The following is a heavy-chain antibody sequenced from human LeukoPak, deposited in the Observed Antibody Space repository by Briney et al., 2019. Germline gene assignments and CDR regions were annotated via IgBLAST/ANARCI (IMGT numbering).Heavy chain of an antibody. Sequence: PSETLSLTCAVYGGSFSGYYWSWIRQPPGKGLEWIGEINHSGSTNYNPSLKSRVTISVDTSKNQFSLKLSSVTAADTAVYYCARRQLARSYYYYGMDVWGQGTTVTVSS. V-gene: IGHV4-34*01. CDR1: GGSFSGYY. D-gene: IGHD6-13*01. CDR3: ARRQLARSYYYYGMDV. J-gene: IGHJ6*02. CDR2: INHSGST.